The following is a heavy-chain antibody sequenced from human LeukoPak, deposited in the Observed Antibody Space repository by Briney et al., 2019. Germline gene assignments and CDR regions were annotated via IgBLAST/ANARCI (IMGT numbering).Heavy chain of an antibody. D-gene: IGHD2-2*01. Sequence: SQTLSPTCTVAGGSISSGDYYWSWIRQPPVKGLEWIGYIYYSGSTYYNPSFKSRVTISVDTSKNQFSLKLSSVTAADTAVYYCARGGQYQLLPFDSWGQGTLVTVSS. CDR3: ARGGQYQLLPFDS. CDR1: GGSISSGDYY. J-gene: IGHJ4*02. CDR2: IYYSGST. V-gene: IGHV4-30-4*01.